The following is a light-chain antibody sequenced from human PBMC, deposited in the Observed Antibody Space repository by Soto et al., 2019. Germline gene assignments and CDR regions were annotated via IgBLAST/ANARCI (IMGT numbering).Light chain of an antibody. Sequence: EILLTQSPGTLSLSPGERATLSCRASQSVSSSYLAWYQQKPGQAPRLLIYGASSRATGIPDRFSGSGSATDFTLTISRLEPEDFAVFYCQQYGGSPITFGQGTRLEI. J-gene: IGKJ5*01. CDR3: QQYGGSPIT. CDR2: GAS. V-gene: IGKV3-20*01. CDR1: QSVSSSY.